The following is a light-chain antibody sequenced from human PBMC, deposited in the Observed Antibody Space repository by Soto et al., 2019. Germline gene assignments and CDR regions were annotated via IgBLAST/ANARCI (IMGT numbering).Light chain of an antibody. J-gene: IGLJ1*01. CDR2: DVS. CDR1: SSDVGGHNS. CDR3: SSFTSSVTYV. V-gene: IGLV2-14*01. Sequence: QSVLTQPASVSGSPGHSITISCTGTSSDVGGHNSVSWYRQDPGKAPKLMIYDVSNRPSGVSDRFSGSKSGNTASLTISGLQIEDEADYYCSSFTSSVTYVFGTGTKVTVL.